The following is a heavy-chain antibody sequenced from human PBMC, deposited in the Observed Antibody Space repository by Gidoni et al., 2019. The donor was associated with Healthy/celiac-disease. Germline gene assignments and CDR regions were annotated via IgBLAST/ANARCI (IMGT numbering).Heavy chain of an antibody. CDR1: GFTSSRYA. CDR3: ASGGDVVVAARSFDY. CDR2: IAYDVINK. Sequence: QVQPVETGGGVVQPGSSLRSSWAASGFTSSRYAMHSVRHAPGKGLALVAVIAYDVINKYYADSVEGRFTISRDNSKNTLYLQMNSLRAEDSAVYYCASGGDVVVAARSFDYWGQGTLVTVSS. V-gene: IGHV3-30-3*01. J-gene: IGHJ4*02. D-gene: IGHD2-15*01.